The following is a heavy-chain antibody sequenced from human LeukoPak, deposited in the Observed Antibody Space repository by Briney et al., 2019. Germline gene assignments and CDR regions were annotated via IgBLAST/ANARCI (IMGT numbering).Heavy chain of an antibody. D-gene: IGHD2-2*02. CDR1: GYTFTSYD. V-gene: IGHV1-8*01. Sequence: GASVKVSCKASGYTFTSYDIHWVRQATGQGLEWMGWMNPNSGNTGYAQKFQGRVTMTRNTSISTAYMELSSLRSEDTAVYYCARGGYCSSTSCYTRFYYYYGMDVWGQGTTVTVSS. CDR3: ARGGYCSSTSCYTRFYYYYGMDV. CDR2: MNPNSGNT. J-gene: IGHJ6*02.